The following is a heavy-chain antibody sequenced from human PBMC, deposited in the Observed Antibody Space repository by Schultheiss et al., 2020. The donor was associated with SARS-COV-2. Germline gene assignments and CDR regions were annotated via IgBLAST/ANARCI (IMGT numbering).Heavy chain of an antibody. CDR1: GGTFSSYA. Sequence: ASVKVSCKASGGTFSSYAISWVRQAPGQGLEWMGWISAYNGNTNYAQKLQGRVTMTTDTSTSTAYMELRSLRSDDTAVNYCARVIGYCSSTSCYYYYGMDVWGQGTTVTVSS. V-gene: IGHV1-18*01. D-gene: IGHD2-2*03. J-gene: IGHJ6*02. CDR2: ISAYNGNT. CDR3: ARVIGYCSSTSCYYYYGMDV.